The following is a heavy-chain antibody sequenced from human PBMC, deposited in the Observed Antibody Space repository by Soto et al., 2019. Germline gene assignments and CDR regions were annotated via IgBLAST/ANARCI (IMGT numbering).Heavy chain of an antibody. V-gene: IGHV1-18*01. CDR2: ISAYNGNT. CDR1: GYTFTSYG. D-gene: IGHD3-16*01. Sequence: ASVKVSCKASGYTFTSYGISWVRKAPGQGLEWLGWISAYNGNTNYAQKLQGRVTMTTDTSTSTAYMELRSLRSDDTAVYYCARIEVYDWFDPWGQGTLVTVSS. CDR3: ARIEVYDWFDP. J-gene: IGHJ5*02.